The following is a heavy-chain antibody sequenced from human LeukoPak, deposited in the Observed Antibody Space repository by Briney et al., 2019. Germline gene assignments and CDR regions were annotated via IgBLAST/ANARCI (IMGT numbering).Heavy chain of an antibody. CDR1: GYTFTDYY. J-gene: IGHJ4*02. Sequence: VASVKVSCKASGYTFTDYYMHWVRQAPGQGLEWMGWINPNSGGTNFAQKFQGRVAMTRDTSISTAYLELGSLRSDDTAVYFCARARWQLVPYFDPWGQGTLVTVSP. CDR2: INPNSGGT. V-gene: IGHV1-2*02. CDR3: ARARWQLVPYFDP. D-gene: IGHD6-6*01.